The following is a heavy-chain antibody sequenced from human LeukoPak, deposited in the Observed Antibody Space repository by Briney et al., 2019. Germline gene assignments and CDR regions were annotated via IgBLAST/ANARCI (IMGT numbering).Heavy chain of an antibody. Sequence: GGSLRLSCAASGFTFSSYAMSWVRQAPGKGLEWVSAISGSGGSTYYADSVKGRFTISRDNSKNTLYLQMNNLRAEDTAVYYCAKGEGLLPPTASDYWGQGTLVTVSS. J-gene: IGHJ4*02. CDR3: AKGEGLLPPTASDY. D-gene: IGHD3-3*01. V-gene: IGHV3-23*01. CDR2: ISGSGGST. CDR1: GFTFSSYA.